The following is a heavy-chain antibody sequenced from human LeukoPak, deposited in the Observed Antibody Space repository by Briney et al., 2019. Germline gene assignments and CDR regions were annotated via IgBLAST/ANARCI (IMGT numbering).Heavy chain of an antibody. V-gene: IGHV3-33*01. CDR3: ATISLWFGELLESPPFDY. CDR2: IWYDGSNK. Sequence: GRSLRLSCAASGFTFSSYGMHWVRQAPGKGLEWVAVIWYDGSNKYYTDSVKGRFSISRDNSKNTLYLQMNSLRAEDTAVYYCATISLWFGELLESPPFDYWGQGTLVTVSS. J-gene: IGHJ4*02. CDR1: GFTFSSYG. D-gene: IGHD3-10*01.